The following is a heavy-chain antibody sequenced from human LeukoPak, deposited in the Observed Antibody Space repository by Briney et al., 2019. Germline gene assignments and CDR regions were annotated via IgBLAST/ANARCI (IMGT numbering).Heavy chain of an antibody. CDR2: ISYDGSNK. CDR3: AKEDMDY. Sequence: GLEWVAVISYDGSNKYYADSVKGRFTISRDNSKNTLYLQMNSLRAEDTAVYYCAKEDMDYWGQGTLVTVSS. J-gene: IGHJ4*02. V-gene: IGHV3-30-3*02. D-gene: IGHD2-15*01.